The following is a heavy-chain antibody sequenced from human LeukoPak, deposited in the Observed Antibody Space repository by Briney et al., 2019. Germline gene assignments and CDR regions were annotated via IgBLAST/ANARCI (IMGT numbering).Heavy chain of an antibody. J-gene: IGHJ4*02. V-gene: IGHV3-20*04. CDR2: INWNGGST. CDR3: ARGGYYYDSSGYYYGGVRYFDY. Sequence: PGGSLRLSCAASGFTFDDYGMSWVRQAPGKGLEWVSGINWNGGSTVYADSVKGRFTISRDNAKNSLYLQMNNLRAEDTALYYCARGGYYYDSSGYYYGGVRYFDYWGQGTLVTVSS. CDR1: GFTFDDYG. D-gene: IGHD3-22*01.